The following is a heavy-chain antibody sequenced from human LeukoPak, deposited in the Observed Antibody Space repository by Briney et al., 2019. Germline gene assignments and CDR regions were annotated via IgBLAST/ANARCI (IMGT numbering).Heavy chain of an antibody. V-gene: IGHV3-21*01. D-gene: IGHD3-9*01. CDR3: ARANPPAISFFDY. J-gene: IGHJ4*02. CDR2: ISSSSSSI. Sequence: PGGSLRLSCAAFGFTFSGYSMNWVRRVPGKGLEWVSSISSSSSSIYYADSVKGRFTISRDNAKNSLYLQMNSLRAEDTAVYYCARANPPAISFFDYWGQGTLVTVSS. CDR1: GFTFSGYS.